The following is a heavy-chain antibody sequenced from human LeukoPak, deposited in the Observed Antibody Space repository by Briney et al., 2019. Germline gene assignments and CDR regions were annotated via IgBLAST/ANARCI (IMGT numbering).Heavy chain of an antibody. CDR3: ARTVVTLDWYFDL. CDR1: GDSINAYY. Sequence: PSETLSLTCTVSGDSINAYYWGWIRQPPGKGLEWIGYIYFSGTTKYNPSLESRVTISVDTSKNQVSLKMRSVTAADTAVYYCARTVVTLDWYFDLWGRGTLVSVSS. V-gene: IGHV4-59*12. J-gene: IGHJ2*01. CDR2: IYFSGTT. D-gene: IGHD4-23*01.